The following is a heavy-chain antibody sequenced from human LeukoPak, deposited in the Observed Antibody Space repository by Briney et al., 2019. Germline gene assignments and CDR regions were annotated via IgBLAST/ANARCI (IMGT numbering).Heavy chain of an antibody. V-gene: IGHV1-2*02. CDR3: ARDNSLQDMAWWFDP. CDR2: INTKTGAT. CDR1: GYKLTDNW. D-gene: IGHD5-24*01. J-gene: IGHJ5*02. Sequence: GASVKVSCKAFGYKLTDNWIHWVRQAPGQGLEWMGWINTKTGATNIAQKFQGRVTMTRDTSVNTAYIEMSRLTSDDTAVYYCARDNSLQDMAWWFDPWGQGTLVIV.